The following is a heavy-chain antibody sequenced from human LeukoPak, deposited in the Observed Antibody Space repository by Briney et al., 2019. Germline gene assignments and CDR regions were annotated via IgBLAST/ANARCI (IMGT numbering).Heavy chain of an antibody. V-gene: IGHV3-30*04. Sequence: GRSLRLSCAVSGFTFSSYAMHWVRQAPGKGLEWVAVISYDGSNKYYAESVKGRFTISRDNSKNTLYLQMNSLRVEDTAVYYCARDRGSGILYYFDYWGQGTLVTVSS. D-gene: IGHD3-10*01. CDR1: GFTFSSYA. CDR2: ISYDGSNK. CDR3: ARDRGSGILYYFDY. J-gene: IGHJ4*02.